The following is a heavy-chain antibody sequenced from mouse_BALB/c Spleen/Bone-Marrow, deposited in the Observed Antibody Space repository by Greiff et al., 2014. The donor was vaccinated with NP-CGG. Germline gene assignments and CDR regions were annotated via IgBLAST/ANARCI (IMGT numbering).Heavy chain of an antibody. J-gene: IGHJ4*01. V-gene: IGHV1-9*01. CDR1: GYTFSSYW. CDR3: ARDYRYDYAMDY. Sequence: QVQLKESGAELMKPGASVKISCKATGYTFSSYWIEWVKQRPGHGLEWIGEILPGSGTTNYNEKFKGKAKFTADTSSNTAYMQVSSLTSEDSAVYYCARDYRYDYAMDYWGQGTSVTVSS. D-gene: IGHD2-14*01. CDR2: ILPGSGTT.